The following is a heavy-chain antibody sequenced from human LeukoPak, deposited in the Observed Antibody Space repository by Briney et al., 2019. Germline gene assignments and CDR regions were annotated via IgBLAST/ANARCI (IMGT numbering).Heavy chain of an antibody. V-gene: IGHV3-23*01. D-gene: IGHD4-17*01. Sequence: PGGSLRLSCAASGFTFSTYAMSWVRQAPGKGLEWVSTISVSGGSTYYADSVKGRFTISRDNSKNTLYLQMNSLRAEDTAVYYCAKGADYGDYAGAFDIWGQGTMVTVSS. CDR1: GFTFSTYA. J-gene: IGHJ3*02. CDR3: AKGADYGDYAGAFDI. CDR2: ISVSGGST.